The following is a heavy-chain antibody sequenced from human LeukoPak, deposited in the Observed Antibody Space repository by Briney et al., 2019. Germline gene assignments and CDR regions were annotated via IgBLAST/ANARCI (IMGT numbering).Heavy chain of an antibody. D-gene: IGHD1-7*01. CDR1: GFTFSSYE. Sequence: GGSLRLSCAASGFTFSSYEMNWVRQAPGKGLEWVSYISSGGSTINYADSVKGRFTVSRDNAANSLYLQMNSLRVEDTAVYYCASETEIGNYDALDIWGRGTMVTVSS. CDR2: ISSGGSTI. J-gene: IGHJ3*02. V-gene: IGHV3-48*03. CDR3: ASETEIGNYDALDI.